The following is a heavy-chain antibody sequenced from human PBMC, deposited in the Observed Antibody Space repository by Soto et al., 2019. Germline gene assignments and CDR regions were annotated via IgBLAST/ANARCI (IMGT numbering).Heavy chain of an antibody. J-gene: IGHJ6*03. CDR2: IYYSGST. Sequence: SETLSLTCTVSGGSISSYYWSWIRQPPGKGLEWIGYIYYSGSTNCNPSLKSRVTISVDTSKNQFSLKLSSVTAADTAVYYCARQGRPGYCSGGSCYYYYYMDVWGKGTTVTVSS. CDR1: GGSISSYY. CDR3: ARQGRPGYCSGGSCYYYYYMDV. V-gene: IGHV4-59*08. D-gene: IGHD2-15*01.